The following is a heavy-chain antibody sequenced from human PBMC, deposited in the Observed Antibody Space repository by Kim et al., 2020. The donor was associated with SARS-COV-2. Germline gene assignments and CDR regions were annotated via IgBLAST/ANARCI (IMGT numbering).Heavy chain of an antibody. J-gene: IGHJ5*02. V-gene: IGHV4-59*01. D-gene: IGHD1-26*01. CDR2: IYYSGST. CDR1: GGSISSYY. CDR3: ARGGQIVGATTSGGDNWFDP. Sequence: SETLSLTCTVSGGSISSYYWSWIRQPPGKGLEWIGYIYYSGSTNYNPSLKSRVTISVDTSKNQFSLKLSSVTAADTAVYYCARGGQIVGATTSGGDNWFDPWGQGTLVTVSS.